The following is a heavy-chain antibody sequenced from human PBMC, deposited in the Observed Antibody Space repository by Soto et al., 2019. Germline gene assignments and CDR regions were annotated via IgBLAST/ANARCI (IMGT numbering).Heavy chain of an antibody. V-gene: IGHV3-21*01. Sequence: GGSLRLSCAASGFTFSSYSMNWVRQAPGKGLEWVSSISSSSSYIYYADSVKGRFTISRDNAKNSLYLQMNSLRAEDTAVYYCARVGYYYGSGSYPDYYMDVWGKGTTVTVSS. D-gene: IGHD3-10*01. J-gene: IGHJ6*03. CDR3: ARVGYYYGSGSYPDYYMDV. CDR2: ISSSSSYI. CDR1: GFTFSSYS.